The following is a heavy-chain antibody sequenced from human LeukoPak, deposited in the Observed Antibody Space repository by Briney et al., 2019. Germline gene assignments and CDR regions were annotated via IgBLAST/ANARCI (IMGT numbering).Heavy chain of an antibody. Sequence: SETLSLTCTVSGGSISSYYWSWIRQPPGKGLEWIGYFYSSGSTNYNPSLKSRVTMSVDTSKGQLSLKLTSVTAADTAVYYCARRARENWYFDLWSRGTLVTVSS. CDR1: GGSISSYY. J-gene: IGHJ2*01. CDR2: FYSSGST. V-gene: IGHV4-59*08. CDR3: ARRARENWYFDL.